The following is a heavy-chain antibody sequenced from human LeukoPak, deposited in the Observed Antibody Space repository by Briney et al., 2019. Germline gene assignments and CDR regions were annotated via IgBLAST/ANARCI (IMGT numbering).Heavy chain of an antibody. Sequence: GGSLRLSCVASGFTLSNHGMHWVRQAPGKGLEWVSSISSSSSYIYYADSVKGRFTISRDNAKNSLYLQMNSLRAEDTAVYYCARDSSWYGGGFDYWGQGTLVTVSS. J-gene: IGHJ4*02. CDR1: GFTLSNHG. D-gene: IGHD6-13*01. CDR3: ARDSSWYGGGFDY. V-gene: IGHV3-21*01. CDR2: ISSSSSYI.